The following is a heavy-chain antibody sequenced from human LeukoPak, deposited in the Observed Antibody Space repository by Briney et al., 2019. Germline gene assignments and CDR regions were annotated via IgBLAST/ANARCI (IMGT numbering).Heavy chain of an antibody. CDR2: ISSGSDYI. CDR1: GFTFSLYS. CDR3: ARDRSILTGWHFDY. V-gene: IGHV3-21*01. Sequence: GGSLRLSCAASGFTFSLYSMNWVRQAPGKGLEWVSSISSGSDYIFYGDSLKGRFSISRDNAKNSLYLQMNGLRAEDTAVYYCARDRSILTGWHFDYWGQGTLVTVSS. D-gene: IGHD3-9*01. J-gene: IGHJ4*02.